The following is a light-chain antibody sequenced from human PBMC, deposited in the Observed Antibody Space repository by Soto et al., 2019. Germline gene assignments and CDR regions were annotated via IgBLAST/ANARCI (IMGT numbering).Light chain of an antibody. V-gene: IGKV3-15*01. J-gene: IGKJ1*01. CDR3: QQYGSSSTWT. Sequence: EIVMTQSPATLSVSPGERATLSCRASQSVSSNLAWYQQKPGQAPRLVIYGASTRATGIPARFSGSGSGTEFTLTISGLEPEDFAVYYCQQYGSSSTWTFGQGTKVDIK. CDR1: QSVSSN. CDR2: GAS.